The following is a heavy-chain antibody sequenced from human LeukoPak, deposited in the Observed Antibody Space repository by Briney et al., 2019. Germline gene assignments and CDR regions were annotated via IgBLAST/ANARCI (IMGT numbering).Heavy chain of an antibody. J-gene: IGHJ4*02. CDR2: VSAYNGNT. CDR1: GYSFVDYG. CDR3: ARVGITIFGVVIIGHYFDY. V-gene: IGHV1-18*01. Sequence: ASVKVSCKTSGYSFVDYGISWVRQAPGQGLEWMGWVSAYNGNTNYAQKLQGRVTMTTDTSTSTAYMELRSLRSDDTAVYYCARVGITIFGVVIIGHYFDYWGQGTLVTVSS. D-gene: IGHD3-3*01.